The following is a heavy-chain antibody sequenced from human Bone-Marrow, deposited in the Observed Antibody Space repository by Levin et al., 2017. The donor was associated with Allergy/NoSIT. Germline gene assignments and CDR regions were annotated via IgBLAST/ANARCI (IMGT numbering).Heavy chain of an antibody. J-gene: IGHJ4*02. V-gene: IGHV3-53*01. D-gene: IGHD3-10*01. Sequence: GGSLRLSCAASGFPVSVNYMNWVRQAPMKGLEWVSLIDSSGATQYADSVKGRFTLSRDNSKNTLYLQMNSLTAEDTAVYYCAATKWFGEHYDYWGQGTLVTVSS. CDR1: GFPVSVNY. CDR3: AATKWFGEHYDY. CDR2: IDSSGAT.